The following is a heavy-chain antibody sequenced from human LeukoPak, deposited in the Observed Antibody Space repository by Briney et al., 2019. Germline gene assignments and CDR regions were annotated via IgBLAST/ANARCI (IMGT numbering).Heavy chain of an antibody. CDR3: ARLLGMVTTFDY. CDR1: GFSFSGYL. J-gene: IGHJ4*02. D-gene: IGHD4-23*01. Sequence: GGSLRLSCAASGFSFSGYLLSWVRQAPGKGLEWVATITADVSKKYYDDSVKGRFTISRDNAKNSLYLEMSSLRAEDTAVYYCARLLGMVTTFDYWGQGILVTVSS. CDR2: ITADVSKK. V-gene: IGHV3-7*01.